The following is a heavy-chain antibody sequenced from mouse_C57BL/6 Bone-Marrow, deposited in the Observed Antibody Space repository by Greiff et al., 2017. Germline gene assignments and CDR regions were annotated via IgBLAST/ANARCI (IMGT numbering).Heavy chain of an antibody. Sequence: EVHLVESGGDLVKPGGSLKLSCAASGFTFSSYGMSWVRQTPDKRLEWVATISSGGSYTYYPDSVKGRFTISRDNAKNTLYLQMSSLKSEDTAMYYCARSTYYSTLFAYWGQGTLVTVSA. D-gene: IGHD2-5*01. CDR3: ARSTYYSTLFAY. V-gene: IGHV5-6*01. J-gene: IGHJ3*01. CDR2: ISSGGSYT. CDR1: GFTFSSYG.